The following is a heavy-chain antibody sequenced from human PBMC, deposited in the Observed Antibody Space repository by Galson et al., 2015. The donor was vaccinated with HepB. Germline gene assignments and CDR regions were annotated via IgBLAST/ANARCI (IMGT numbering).Heavy chain of an antibody. Sequence: QSGAEVTKPGASVKVSCKTSGYLFTTYSLSWVRQAPGQGLEWMGWISPYNGNTNYAQKFQGRVTMTTDTSTSTAYMELRSLRSDDTAVYYCARDGGAREFEYGGQGTLVTVS. CDR3: ARDGGAREFEY. CDR2: ISPYNGNT. V-gene: IGHV1-18*01. CDR1: GYLFTTYS. J-gene: IGHJ4*02. D-gene: IGHD1-26*01.